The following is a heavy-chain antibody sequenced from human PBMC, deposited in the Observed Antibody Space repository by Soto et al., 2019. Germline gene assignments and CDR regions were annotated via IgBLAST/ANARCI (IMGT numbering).Heavy chain of an antibody. CDR3: ARGPGERAGGLDFDY. CDR1: GGSISSGGYY. V-gene: IGHV4-31*03. CDR2: IYYSGST. Sequence: QVQLQESGPGLVKPSQTLSLTCTVSGGSISSGGYYWSWIRQHPGKGLEWIGYIYYSGSTYYNPSLKSRVTISVDTSKNQFSLKLSSVTAADTAVYYCARGPGERAGGLDFDYWGQGTLVTVSS. J-gene: IGHJ4*02.